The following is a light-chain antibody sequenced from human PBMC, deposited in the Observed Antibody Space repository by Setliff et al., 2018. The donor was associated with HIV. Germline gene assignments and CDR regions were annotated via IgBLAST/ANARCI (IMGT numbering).Light chain of an antibody. J-gene: IGKJ1*01. V-gene: IGKV1-5*03. CDR3: QHYSGYSRA. CDR2: KAS. Sequence: DIQMTQSPSTLSASVGDRVTITCRASQSVSIWLAWHQQKPGKAPKLLIYKASSLESGVPSRFSGSGSGTEFTLTISSLQPDDFATYYCQHYSGYSRAFGQGTKVDIK. CDR1: QSVSIW.